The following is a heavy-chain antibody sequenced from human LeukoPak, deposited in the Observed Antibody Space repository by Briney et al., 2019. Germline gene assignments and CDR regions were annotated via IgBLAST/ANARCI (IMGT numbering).Heavy chain of an antibody. Sequence: TGGSLRLSCAASGFTFDDYAMHWVRQAPGKGLEWVSLISGDGGSTYYADSVKGRFTISRDNSKNSLYPQMNSLRTEDTALYYCAKDGSGSYYNVLFDYRGQGTLVTVSS. CDR2: ISGDGGST. CDR3: AKDGSGSYYNVLFDY. CDR1: GFTFDDYA. V-gene: IGHV3-43*02. D-gene: IGHD3-10*01. J-gene: IGHJ4*02.